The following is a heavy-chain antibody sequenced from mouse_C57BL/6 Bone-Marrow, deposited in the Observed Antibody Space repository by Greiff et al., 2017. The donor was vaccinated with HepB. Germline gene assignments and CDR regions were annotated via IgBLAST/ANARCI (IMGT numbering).Heavy chain of an antibody. CDR2: IYPGDGDT. D-gene: IGHD1-1*01. CDR3: ARWGSSTYWYFDV. Sequence: VQLQESGAELVKPGASAKISCKASGYAFSSYWMNWVKQRPGKGLEWIGQIYPGDGDTNYNGKFKGKATLTADKSSSTAYMQLSSLTSEDSAVYFCARWGSSTYWYFDVWGTGTTVTVSS. J-gene: IGHJ1*03. V-gene: IGHV1-80*01. CDR1: GYAFSSYW.